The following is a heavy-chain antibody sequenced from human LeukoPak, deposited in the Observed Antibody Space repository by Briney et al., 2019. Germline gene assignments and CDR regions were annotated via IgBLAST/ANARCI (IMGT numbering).Heavy chain of an antibody. V-gene: IGHV3-30-3*01. CDR2: ISYDGGNK. J-gene: IGHJ4*02. CDR3: ARVTRDDSGDYVNLDY. CDR1: GFTFTTYA. Sequence: PGRSLRLSCAASGFTFTTYAFFWVRQAPGMGLEWVASISYDGGNKWYADSVKGRFTFSRDNSKNTVYLQMNSLRPEDTAVYYCARVTRDDSGDYVNLDYWGRGTLVTVSS. D-gene: IGHD4-17*01.